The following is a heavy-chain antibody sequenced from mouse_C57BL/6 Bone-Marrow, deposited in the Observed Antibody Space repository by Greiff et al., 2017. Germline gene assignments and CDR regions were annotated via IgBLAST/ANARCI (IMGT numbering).Heavy chain of an antibody. CDR2: IDPANGNT. CDR3: ARGRVTRGFAY. V-gene: IGHV14-3*01. Sequence: VQLQQPGAELVKPGASVKLSCKASGYTFTSYWMHWVKQRPGRGLEWIGRIDPANGNTKYAPKFQGKATITADTSSNTAYLQLSSLTSEDTAIYYCARGRVTRGFAYWGQGTLVTVSA. J-gene: IGHJ3*01. CDR1: GYTFTSYW. D-gene: IGHD2-2*01.